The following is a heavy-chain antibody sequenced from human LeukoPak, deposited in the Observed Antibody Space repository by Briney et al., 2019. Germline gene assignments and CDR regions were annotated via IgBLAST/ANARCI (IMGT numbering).Heavy chain of an antibody. V-gene: IGHV1-3*01. D-gene: IGHD3-10*01. J-gene: IGHJ5*02. CDR3: ARDLYGSGTLAWFDP. CDR1: GYTLTSYA. Sequence: ASVKVSCRASGYTLTSYAMHWVRQAPGQRLEWMGWINAGNGNTKYSQKFQGRVTITRDTSASTAYMELSSLRSEDTAVYYCARDLYGSGTLAWFDPWGQGTLVTVSS. CDR2: INAGNGNT.